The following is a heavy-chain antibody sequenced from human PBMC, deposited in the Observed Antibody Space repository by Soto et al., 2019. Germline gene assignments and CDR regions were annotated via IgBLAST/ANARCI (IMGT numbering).Heavy chain of an antibody. CDR2: INHSGST. Sequence: TLSLTCAVYGGSFSGYYWSWIRQPPGKGLEWIGEINHSGSTNYNPSLKSRVTISVDTSKNQFSLKLSSVTAADTAVYYCASSLRRNDDDFWSGYTNRLDSWGEGTLVTVGS. D-gene: IGHD3-3*01. V-gene: IGHV4-34*01. J-gene: IGHJ5*01. CDR3: ASSLRRNDDDFWSGYTNRLDS. CDR1: GGSFSGYY.